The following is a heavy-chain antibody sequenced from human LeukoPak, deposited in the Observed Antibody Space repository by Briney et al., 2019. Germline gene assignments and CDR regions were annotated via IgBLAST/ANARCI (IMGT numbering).Heavy chain of an antibody. CDR2: MYYSGST. CDR1: GGSISSYY. V-gene: IGHV4-59*01. J-gene: IGHJ4*02. Sequence: SETLSLTCTVSGGSISSYYWSWLRQPPGKGLEWIGYMYYSGSTKYNPSLKSRVTISVDTSKNQFSLKLSSVTAADTAVYYCARTTYRGYYFDYWGQGTLVTASS. D-gene: IGHD1-1*01. CDR3: ARTTYRGYYFDY.